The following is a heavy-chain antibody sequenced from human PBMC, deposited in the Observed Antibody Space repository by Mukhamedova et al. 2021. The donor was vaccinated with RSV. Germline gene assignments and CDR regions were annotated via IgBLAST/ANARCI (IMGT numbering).Heavy chain of an antibody. V-gene: IGHV4-39*01. CDR3: ARHTRAQTEWFYP. CDR2: IYSSGTT. J-gene: IGHJ5*02. Sequence: EYIGTIYSSGTTYYNPSLKSRLTISVDTSKNQFSLKLNSVTATDTAVYYCARHTRAQTEWFYPWGQGTLVTVPS.